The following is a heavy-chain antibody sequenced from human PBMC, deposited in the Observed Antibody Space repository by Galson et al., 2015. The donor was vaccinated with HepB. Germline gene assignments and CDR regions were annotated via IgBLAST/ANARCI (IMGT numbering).Heavy chain of an antibody. CDR3: ARYYYGSGSYQNYYYYGMDV. D-gene: IGHD3-10*01. Sequence: SVKVSCKASGYTFTSYDINWVRQATGQGLEWMGWMNPNSGNTGYAQKFQGRVTMTRSTSISTAYMELSSLRSENTAVYYCARYYYGSGSYQNYYYYGMDVWGQGTTVTVSS. J-gene: IGHJ6*02. V-gene: IGHV1-8*01. CDR1: GYTFTSYD. CDR2: MNPNSGNT.